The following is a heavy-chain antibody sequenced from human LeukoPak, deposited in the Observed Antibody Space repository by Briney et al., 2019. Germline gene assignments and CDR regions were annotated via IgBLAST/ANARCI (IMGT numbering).Heavy chain of an antibody. CDR3: TRAHFSSSFVY. V-gene: IGHV1-69*13. CDR1: GGTFSSYA. Sequence: SVKVSCKASGGTFSSYAINWVRQAPGQGLEWMGGIIPMFGPAKYAQEFQGRVTITADESTSTVYMGLSSRRSEDTAVYYCTRAHFSSSFVYWGPGTLVTASS. CDR2: IIPMFGPA. D-gene: IGHD6-13*01. J-gene: IGHJ4*01.